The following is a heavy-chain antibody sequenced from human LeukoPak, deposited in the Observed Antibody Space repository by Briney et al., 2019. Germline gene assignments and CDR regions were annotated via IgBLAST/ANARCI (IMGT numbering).Heavy chain of an antibody. V-gene: IGHV5-51*01. D-gene: IGHD3-10*01. CDR1: GYSFTNYW. J-gene: IGHJ4*02. Sequence: NRGESLKISCKGSGYSFTNYWISWVRQMPGKGLEWMGIIYPGDSDTRYSPSFQGQVTFSADKSISTAYLQWSSLKASDTAMYYCARHGGSYYYDSGSRYFDYWGQGTLVTVSS. CDR2: IYPGDSDT. CDR3: ARHGGSYYYDSGSRYFDY.